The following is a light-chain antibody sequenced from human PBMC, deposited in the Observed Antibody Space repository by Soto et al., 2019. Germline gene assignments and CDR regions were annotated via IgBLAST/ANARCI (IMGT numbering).Light chain of an antibody. Sequence: EVVLTQSPATLSLSPGATATLSCGASQRVSSSLAWYQQKPGQAPRLLIYDASSRATGIPARFSCSGSGTDFALTISSLEPEDFAVYYCHHRGNGITFGQGTRLEIK. J-gene: IGKJ5*01. V-gene: IGKV3-11*01. CDR1: QRVSSS. CDR3: HHRGNGIT. CDR2: DAS.